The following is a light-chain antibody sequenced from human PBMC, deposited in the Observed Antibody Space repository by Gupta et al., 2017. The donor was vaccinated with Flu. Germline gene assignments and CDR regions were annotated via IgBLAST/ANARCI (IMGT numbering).Light chain of an antibody. Sequence: LDPLSVSPGERAPLSCRASQSVSSNLAWYQQRPGQAPRLLIHGASTRATGIPARFSGRGSGTEFTLTIASLQSEDFAVYYCQQYNNWPLTFGGGTKVEI. CDR3: QQYNNWPLT. J-gene: IGKJ4*01. CDR2: GAS. CDR1: QSVSSN. V-gene: IGKV3-15*01.